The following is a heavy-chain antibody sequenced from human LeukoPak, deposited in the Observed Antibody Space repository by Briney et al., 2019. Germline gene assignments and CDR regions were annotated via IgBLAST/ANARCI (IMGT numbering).Heavy chain of an antibody. CDR2: IYHTGNT. D-gene: IGHD1-1*01. CDR1: GGSITSANW. V-gene: IGHV4-4*02. J-gene: IGHJ6*03. CDR3: RRIANGSNLHYYHLDV. Sequence: SETLSLTCAVSGGSITSANWWSWVRQSPGKGLEWIGEIYHTGNTNYNPSLNSRVSISLDTSKNQFSLRLTSVTAEDTAVYFVRRIANGSNLHYYHLDVWGKGTTVPVS.